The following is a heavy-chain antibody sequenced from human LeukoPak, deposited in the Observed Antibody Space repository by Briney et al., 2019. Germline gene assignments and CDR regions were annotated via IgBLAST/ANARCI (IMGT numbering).Heavy chain of an antibody. V-gene: IGHV4-39*01. CDR2: XYFXGSP. CDR3: ARQTYFYEASGHLNDN. Sequence: SETLSLTCTVSGGSISSSSYXXXXXXXXXXXXXXXXXXXYFXGSPFYNPSLRSRXXMSVDTAENQFSLNLNSVTAADTAIYYCARQTYFYEASGHLNDNWGQGTLVTVSS. D-gene: IGHD2-15*01. J-gene: IGHJ4*02. CDR1: GGSISSSSYX.